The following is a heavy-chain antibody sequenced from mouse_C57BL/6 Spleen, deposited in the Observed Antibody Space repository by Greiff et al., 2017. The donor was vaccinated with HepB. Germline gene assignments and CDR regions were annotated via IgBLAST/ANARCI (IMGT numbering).Heavy chain of an antibody. D-gene: IGHD5-5*01. J-gene: IGHJ2*01. CDR1: GYAFSSSW. Sequence: VQLQQSGPELVKPGASVKISCKASGYAFSSSWMNWVKQRPGKGLEWIGRIYPGDGDTNYNGKFKGKATLTADKSSSTAYMQRSSLTSEDSAVYFCARDYHGDFDYWGQGTTLTVSS. CDR3: ARDYHGDFDY. V-gene: IGHV1-82*01. CDR2: IYPGDGDT.